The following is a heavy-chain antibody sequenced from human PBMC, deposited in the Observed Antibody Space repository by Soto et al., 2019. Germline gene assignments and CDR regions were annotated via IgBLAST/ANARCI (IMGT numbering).Heavy chain of an antibody. Sequence: LQLQESGSGLVKPSQTLSLTCAVSGGSISSGGYSWSWIRQPPGKGLEWIGYIYQSGSTYYNPSLKSRVTISVDRSKNQFSLKLSSVTAADTAVYYCASSSGWVFDYWCQGTLVTVSS. CDR3: ASSSGWVFDY. J-gene: IGHJ4*02. CDR2: IYQSGST. D-gene: IGHD6-19*01. V-gene: IGHV4-30-2*01. CDR1: GGSISSGGYS.